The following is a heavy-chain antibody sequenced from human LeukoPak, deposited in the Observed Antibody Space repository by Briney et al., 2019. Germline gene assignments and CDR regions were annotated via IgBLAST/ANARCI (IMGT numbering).Heavy chain of an antibody. Sequence: PGGSLRLSCAASGFTFSDTWMHWVRQAPGKGLVWVSRIRSDGSDTRYAESVKGRFTISRDNAKNSLYLQMNSLRAEDTAVYYCAREVVGATAGDWGQGTLVTVSS. CDR3: AREVVGATAGD. CDR1: GFTFSDTW. J-gene: IGHJ4*02. V-gene: IGHV3-74*01. CDR2: IRSDGSDT. D-gene: IGHD1-26*01.